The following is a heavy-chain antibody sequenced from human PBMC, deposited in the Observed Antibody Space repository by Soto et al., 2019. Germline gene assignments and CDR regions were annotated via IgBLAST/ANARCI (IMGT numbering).Heavy chain of an antibody. Sequence: PSETLSLTCTVSGCSVSSCRYYCIFLPHPPVNELESSRYIYYSEGTNYNPSRTSLITTSVDTSKNRCSLNMSSVTAADTAVYSCARGGYSSWSPKLDSWGQGTLVTVSS. D-gene: IGHD6-6*01. CDR1: GCSVSSCRYY. CDR3: ARGGYSSWSPKLDS. CDR2: IYYSEGT. J-gene: IGHJ5*01. V-gene: IGHV4-61*01.